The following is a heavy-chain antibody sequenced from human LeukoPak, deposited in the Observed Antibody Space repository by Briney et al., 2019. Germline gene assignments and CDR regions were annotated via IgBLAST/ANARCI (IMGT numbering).Heavy chain of an antibody. V-gene: IGHV4-39*01. D-gene: IGHD2-15*01. Sequence: SETLSLTCTVSGGSISSSSYYWGWIRQPPGKGLEWIGSIYYSGSTYYNPSLKSRVTISVDTSKNQFSLKLSSVTAADTAVYYCARHDEPSHCSGGSCYHYYDAFDIWGQGTMVTVPS. CDR3: ARHDEPSHCSGGSCYHYYDAFDI. CDR2: IYYSGST. CDR1: GGSISSSSYY. J-gene: IGHJ3*02.